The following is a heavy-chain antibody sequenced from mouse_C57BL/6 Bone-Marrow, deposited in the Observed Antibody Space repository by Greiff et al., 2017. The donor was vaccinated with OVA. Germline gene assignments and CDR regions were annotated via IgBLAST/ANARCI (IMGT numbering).Heavy chain of an antibody. D-gene: IGHD1-1*01. CDR2: IHPSDSDT. J-gene: IGHJ2*01. V-gene: IGHV1-74*01. CDR3: ASLYYYGSPFDY. CDR1: GYTFTSYW. Sequence: QVHVKQPGAELVKPGASVKVSCKASGYTFTSYWMHWVKQRPGQGLEWIGRIHPSDSDTNYNQKFKGKATLTVDKSSSTAYMQLSILTSEDSAVYYCASLYYYGSPFDYWGQGTTLTVSS.